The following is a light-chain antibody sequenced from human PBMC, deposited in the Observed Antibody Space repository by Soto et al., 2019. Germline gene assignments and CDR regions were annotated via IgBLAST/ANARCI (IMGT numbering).Light chain of an antibody. CDR2: AAS. J-gene: IGKJ4*01. Sequence: DIQMTQSPSSLSASVGYIVTITCRASQSISSYLNWYQQKPGKAPKLLMYAASSLQSGVPTRFAGSGSGTDFPLTISSLQPEDFATYYCQQSYSTPLTFGGGTKVDIK. V-gene: IGKV1-39*01. CDR3: QQSYSTPLT. CDR1: QSISSY.